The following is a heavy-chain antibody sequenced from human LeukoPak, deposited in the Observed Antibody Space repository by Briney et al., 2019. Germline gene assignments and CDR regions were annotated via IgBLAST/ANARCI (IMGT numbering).Heavy chain of an antibody. J-gene: IGHJ4*02. Sequence: PGGTLRLSCAVSGFTFSSYWMSWVRQAPGKGLEWVANIKQDGSEKHYVDSVKGRFTISRDNAKKSLYLQMNSLRAEDTAVYYCARAGYSYADYWGQGTLVTVSS. D-gene: IGHD5-18*01. CDR2: IKQDGSEK. CDR1: GFTFSSYW. CDR3: ARAGYSYADY. V-gene: IGHV3-7*01.